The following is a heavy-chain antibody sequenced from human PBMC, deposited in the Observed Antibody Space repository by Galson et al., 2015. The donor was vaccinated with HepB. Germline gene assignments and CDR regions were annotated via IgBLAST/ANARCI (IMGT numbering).Heavy chain of an antibody. CDR2: ISAYNGNT. V-gene: IGHV1-18*04. CDR3: AAERGYDSSGQDQPRFFDI. J-gene: IGHJ3*02. D-gene: IGHD3-22*01. CDR1: GYTFTSYG. Sequence: SVKVSCKASGYTFTSYGISWVRQAPGQGLEWMGWISAYNGNTNYAQKLQGRVTMTTDTSTSTAYMELRSLRSDDTAVYYCAAERGYDSSGQDQPRFFDIWGQGTMVTVSS.